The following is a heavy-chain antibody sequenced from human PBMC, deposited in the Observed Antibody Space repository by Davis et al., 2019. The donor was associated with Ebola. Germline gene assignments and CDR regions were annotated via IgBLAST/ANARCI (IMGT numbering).Heavy chain of an antibody. CDR3: ARGGYGDYEALNYYYYGMDV. J-gene: IGHJ6*02. Sequence: AASVKVSCKASGGTFSSYAISWVRQAPGQGLEWMGGIIPIFGTANYAQKFQGRVTITADESTSTAYMELSSLRSEDTAVYYCARGGYGDYEALNYYYYGMDVWGQGTTVTVSS. V-gene: IGHV1-69*13. D-gene: IGHD4-17*01. CDR1: GGTFSSYA. CDR2: IIPIFGTA.